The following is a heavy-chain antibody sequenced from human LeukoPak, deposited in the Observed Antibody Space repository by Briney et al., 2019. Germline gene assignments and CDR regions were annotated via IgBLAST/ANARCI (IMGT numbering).Heavy chain of an antibody. CDR3: ARGPLSSGWPFDY. CDR1: GFTFSSYS. Sequence: PGGPLRLSCAASGFTFSSYSMNWVRQAPGKGLEWVSSISSSSSYIYYADSVKGRFTISRDNAKNSLYLQMNSLRAEDTAVYYCARGPLSSGWPFDYWGQGTLVTVSS. CDR2: ISSSSSYI. J-gene: IGHJ4*02. D-gene: IGHD6-19*01. V-gene: IGHV3-21*01.